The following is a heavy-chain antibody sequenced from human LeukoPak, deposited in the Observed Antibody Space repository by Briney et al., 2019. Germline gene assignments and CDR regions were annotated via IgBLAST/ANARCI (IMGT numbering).Heavy chain of an antibody. CDR1: GYTFTGYY. CDR2: INPSGGST. J-gene: IGHJ5*02. V-gene: IGHV1-46*01. Sequence: ASVKVSCKASGYTFTGYYMHWVRQAPGQVLEWMGIINPSGGSTSYAQKFQGRVTMTRDTSTSTVYMELSSLRSEDTAVYYCASSPNYCSSTSCYKGGDWFDPWGQGTLVTVSS. CDR3: ASSPNYCSSTSCYKGGDWFDP. D-gene: IGHD2-2*02.